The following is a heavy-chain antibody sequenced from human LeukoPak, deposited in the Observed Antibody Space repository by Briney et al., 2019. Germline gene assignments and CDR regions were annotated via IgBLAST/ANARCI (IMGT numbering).Heavy chain of an antibody. CDR2: ISDSGGST. D-gene: IGHD3-10*01. Sequence: GGSLRLSCAASGFAFSSYAMSSVPQAPGKGLQWVSAISDSGGSTYYADCVKGRFTISRDNSKNTLYLQMNSLTAEDTAVYYCAKVKKYSYYYGSGTASPFDYWGQGTLVTVSS. V-gene: IGHV3-23*01. J-gene: IGHJ4*02. CDR1: GFAFSSYA. CDR3: AKVKKYSYYYGSGTASPFDY.